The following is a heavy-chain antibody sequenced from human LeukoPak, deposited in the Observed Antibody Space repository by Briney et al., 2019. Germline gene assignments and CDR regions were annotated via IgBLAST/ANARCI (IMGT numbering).Heavy chain of an antibody. CDR2: ISGSGNGT. CDR3: AKRTMSAFDS. D-gene: IGHD5-24*01. CDR1: GVTVSSNY. J-gene: IGHJ4*02. Sequence: PGGSLRLSCAASGVTVSSNYMTWVRQAPGKGLEWLSGISGSGNGTYYADSVKGRFTISRDNSKNMVYLQMNSLTVEDAATYYCAKRTMSAFDSWGQGTLLIVSS. V-gene: IGHV3-23*01.